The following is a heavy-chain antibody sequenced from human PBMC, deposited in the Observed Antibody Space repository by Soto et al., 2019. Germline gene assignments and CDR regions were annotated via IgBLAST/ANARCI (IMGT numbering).Heavy chain of an antibody. V-gene: IGHV3-23*01. J-gene: IGHJ5*02. Sequence: EVQLLESGGGLVQPGGSLRLSCAASGFTFSSYAMSWVRQAPGKGLEWVSAISGSGGSTYYADSVKGRFTISRDNSKNTLYLQMNSLRAEDTAVHYCAKDPGISTAGTSWGQGTLVTVSS. CDR3: AKDPGISTAGTS. CDR2: ISGSGGST. CDR1: GFTFSSYA. D-gene: IGHD3-3*01.